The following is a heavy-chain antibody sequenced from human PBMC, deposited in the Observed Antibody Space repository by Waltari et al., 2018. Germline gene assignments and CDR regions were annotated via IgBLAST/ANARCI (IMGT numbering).Heavy chain of an antibody. V-gene: IGHV3-33*01. Sequence: QVQLVESGGGVVKPGRSMRLSCAASGLGFRSFGMHWVRRAPGKGLEWVEIIWYDGSEKYYADSVKGRFTISRDNSKNTVDLQMNSLRAEDTAVYYCAVTTGGYDGMGVWGQGTTVTVSS. D-gene: IGHD6-13*01. J-gene: IGHJ6*02. CDR3: AVTTGGYDGMGV. CDR1: GLGFRSFG. CDR2: IWYDGSEK.